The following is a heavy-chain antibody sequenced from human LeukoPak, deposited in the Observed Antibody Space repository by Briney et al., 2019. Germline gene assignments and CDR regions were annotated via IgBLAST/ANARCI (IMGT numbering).Heavy chain of an antibody. Sequence: GGSLRLSCAASGFTFNNYAMNWVRQAPGKGLEWVSSISGGVETTYYAYAAKGRFTISRDNSQNTLYLQMNSLRAEDTAVYYCARDYADYVGYFFFDYWGQGTLVTVSS. D-gene: IGHD4-17*01. CDR2: ISGGVETT. CDR1: GFTFNNYA. V-gene: IGHV3-23*01. CDR3: ARDYADYVGYFFFDY. J-gene: IGHJ4*02.